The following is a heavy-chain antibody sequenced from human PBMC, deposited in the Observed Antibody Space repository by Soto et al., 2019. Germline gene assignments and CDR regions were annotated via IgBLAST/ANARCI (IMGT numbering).Heavy chain of an antibody. Sequence: QVQLVESGGGLVKPGGSPRLSCAASGFSFSDYYMSWIRQAPGKGLEWVSYISSRGSSIYYADSVKGRFTISRDNAKNSLYLQMNSLRADDTAVYYCARDERIWGSYGYIVYWGQGTLVTVSS. D-gene: IGHD3-16*01. CDR3: ARDERIWGSYGYIVY. J-gene: IGHJ4*02. CDR2: ISSRGSSI. V-gene: IGHV3-11*01. CDR1: GFSFSDYY.